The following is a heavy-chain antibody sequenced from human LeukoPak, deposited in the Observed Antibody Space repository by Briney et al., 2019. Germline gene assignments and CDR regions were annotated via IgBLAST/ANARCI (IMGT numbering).Heavy chain of an antibody. CDR1: GGSISNCY. CDR3: ARKTRTAAGTNYYYYMDV. J-gene: IGHJ6*03. Sequence: PSETLSLTCNVSGGSISNCYWSWIRQPPGKGLEWIGYIYYSGSTNYNPSLKSRVTISVDTSKNQFSLKLSSVTAADTAVYYCARKTRTAAGTNYYYYMDVWGKGTTVTVSS. V-gene: IGHV4-59*01. D-gene: IGHD6-13*01. CDR2: IYYSGST.